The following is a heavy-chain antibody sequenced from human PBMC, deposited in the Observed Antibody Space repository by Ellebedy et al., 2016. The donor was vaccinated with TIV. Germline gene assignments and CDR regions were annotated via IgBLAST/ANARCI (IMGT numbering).Heavy chain of an antibody. CDR1: GGSVSRSNYY. D-gene: IGHD3-10*01. CDR2: VYHTGTT. CDR3: ARLWFGDLFSPEGDV. Sequence: SETLSLXXTVSGGSVSRSNYYWGWIRQRPGKGPEWIGNVYHTGTTFYNPSLKSRVTISVDTSKNQFSLNLSSVTAADTALYYCARLWFGDLFSPEGDVWGQGTTVTVSS. V-gene: IGHV4-39*01. J-gene: IGHJ6*02.